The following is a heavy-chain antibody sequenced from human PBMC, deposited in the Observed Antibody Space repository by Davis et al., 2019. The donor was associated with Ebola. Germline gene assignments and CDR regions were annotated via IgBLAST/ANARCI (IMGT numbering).Heavy chain of an antibody. CDR1: GDSVPSNSAA. D-gene: IGHD5-18*01. V-gene: IGHV6-1*01. J-gene: IGHJ4*02. CDR3: ARAFESGYSYGYTPLDY. Sequence: SQTLSLTCAISGDSVPSNSAAWNWIRQSPSRGLEWLGRTYYRSKWYNDYAVSVKSRITINPDTSKNQFSLQLNSVTPEDTAVYYCARAFESGYSYGYTPLDYWGQGTLVTVSS. CDR2: TYYRSKWYN.